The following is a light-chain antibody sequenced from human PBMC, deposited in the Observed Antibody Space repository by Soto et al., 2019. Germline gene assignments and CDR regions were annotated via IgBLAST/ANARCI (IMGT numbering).Light chain of an antibody. V-gene: IGKV3-20*01. CDR2: GAS. Sequence: EIVLTQSPGTRSLSLGERDTLSCRASQSVSSNSLAWYQQKLGEAPRLLIYGASIRATGIPDRFSGSGSGTDFTLTISRVEPEDFSVIYCQQLGRSLRTFGQGTKVQIK. CDR1: QSVSSNS. CDR3: QQLGRSLRT. J-gene: IGKJ1*01.